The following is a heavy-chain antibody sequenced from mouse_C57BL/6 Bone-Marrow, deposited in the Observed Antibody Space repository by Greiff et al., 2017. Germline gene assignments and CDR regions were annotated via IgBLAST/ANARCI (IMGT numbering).Heavy chain of an antibody. V-gene: IGHV1-80*01. Sequence: QVQLQQSGAELVKPGASVKISCKASGYAFRSYWMNWVKQRPGKGLEWIGQISPGDGDTNYNGKFKGKATLTADKSSSTAYMQLSSLTSEDSAVFFCSRVSSYGWFAYWGQGTLVTVSA. CDR2: ISPGDGDT. D-gene: IGHD1-1*01. CDR1: GYAFRSYW. J-gene: IGHJ3*01. CDR3: SRVSSYGWFAY.